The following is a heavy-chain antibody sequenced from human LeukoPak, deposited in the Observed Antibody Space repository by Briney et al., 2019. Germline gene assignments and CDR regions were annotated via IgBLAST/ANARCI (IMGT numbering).Heavy chain of an antibody. CDR2: IYYSEST. Sequence: SETLSLTCTVSGDSISNYYWSWIRQPPGKGLEWIGYIYYSESTKYNPSLKSRVTISTDTSKSQFSLNLRSVTAEDTGIYYCARGRCRNSGCRPYFDYWGQGTQVTVPS. V-gene: IGHV4-59*01. CDR1: GDSISNYY. D-gene: IGHD2/OR15-2a*01. CDR3: ARGRCRNSGCRPYFDY. J-gene: IGHJ4*02.